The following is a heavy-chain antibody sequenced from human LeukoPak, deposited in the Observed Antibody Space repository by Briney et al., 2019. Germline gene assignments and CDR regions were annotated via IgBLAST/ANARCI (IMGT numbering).Heavy chain of an antibody. Sequence: GRSLRLSCAASGFTFRTYAMNWVRQAPGKGLEWVAVISDDGSNKYYAESVKGRFTISRDNSKNTLYLQMNSLRAEDTAVYYCARAFSTTAFDYWGQGTLVTVSS. CDR2: ISDDGSNK. J-gene: IGHJ4*02. CDR3: ARAFSTTAFDY. CDR1: GFTFRTYA. V-gene: IGHV3-30*04. D-gene: IGHD4-17*01.